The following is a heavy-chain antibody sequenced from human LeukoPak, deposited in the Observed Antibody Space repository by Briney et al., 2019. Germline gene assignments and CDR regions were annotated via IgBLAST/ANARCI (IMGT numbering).Heavy chain of an antibody. V-gene: IGHV3-48*03. CDR3: AGFYYYGSRAIDY. CDR1: GFTFTTYQ. Sequence: GGSLRLSCAASGFTFTTYQMNWVRQAPGKGLEWVSYISTTGDTIYYADSVKGRFTISRDNAKNSLYLQMNSLRAVDTAVYYCAGFYYYGSRAIDYWGQGTLVTVSS. CDR2: ISTTGDTI. J-gene: IGHJ4*02. D-gene: IGHD3-10*01.